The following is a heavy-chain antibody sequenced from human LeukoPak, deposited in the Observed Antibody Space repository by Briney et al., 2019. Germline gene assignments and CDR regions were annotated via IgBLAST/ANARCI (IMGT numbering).Heavy chain of an antibody. D-gene: IGHD4-17*01. CDR1: GGSISSGSYY. J-gene: IGHJ6*03. Sequence: SQTLSLTCTVSGGSISSGSYYWSSIRQPAGKGLEWIGRIYTSGSTNYNPSLKSRVTISVDTSKNQFSLKLSSVTAADTAVYYCASQLDYGDYKGSYYYYYYYMDVWGKGTTVTVSS. CDR2: IYTSGST. CDR3: ASQLDYGDYKGSYYYYYYYMDV. V-gene: IGHV4-61*02.